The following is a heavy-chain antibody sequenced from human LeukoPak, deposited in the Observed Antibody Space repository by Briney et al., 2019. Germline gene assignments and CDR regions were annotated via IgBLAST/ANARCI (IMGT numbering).Heavy chain of an antibody. CDR3: ARAERLQYREFDP. V-gene: IGHV4-4*02. D-gene: IGHD4-11*01. J-gene: IGHJ5*02. CDR1: GGSISSNNW. CDR2: IYHSGST. Sequence: PSGTLSLTCAVSGGSISSNNWWSWVRQPPGKGLEWIGEIYHSGSTNYNPSLKSRVTISVDKSKNQFSLKLSSVTAADTAVCYCARAERLQYREFDPWGQGTLVTVSS.